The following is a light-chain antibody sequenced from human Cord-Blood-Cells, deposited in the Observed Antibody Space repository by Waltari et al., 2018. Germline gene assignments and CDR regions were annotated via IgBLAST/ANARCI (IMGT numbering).Light chain of an antibody. CDR2: EVS. V-gene: IGLV2-8*01. CDR1: SSDVGGSNY. Sequence: QSALTQPPSASGSPGQSVTISCTGTSSDVGGSNYVSWYQQHPGKAPQLMIYEVSKRPSGVPDRFSGSKSGNTASLTVSGLQAEDEADYYCSSYAGSNNVWVFGGGTKLTVL. J-gene: IGLJ3*02. CDR3: SSYAGSNNVWV.